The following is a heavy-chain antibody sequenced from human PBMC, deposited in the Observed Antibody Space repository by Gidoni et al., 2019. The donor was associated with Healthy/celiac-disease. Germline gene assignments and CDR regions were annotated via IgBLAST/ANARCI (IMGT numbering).Heavy chain of an antibody. J-gene: IGHJ6*02. CDR1: GGTFSSYA. CDR2: IIPIFGTA. CDR3: ASSYGSGSFPSYYYYGMDV. V-gene: IGHV1-69*01. Sequence: QVQLVQSGSAVKKPGASVKVSCKASGGTFSSYAIRWGRQTPGQGLGWRGGIIPIFGTANDAPKFQGIVTITADESTSTAYMELSSLRSEDTAVYYCASSYGSGSFPSYYYYGMDVWGQGTTVTVSS. D-gene: IGHD3-10*01.